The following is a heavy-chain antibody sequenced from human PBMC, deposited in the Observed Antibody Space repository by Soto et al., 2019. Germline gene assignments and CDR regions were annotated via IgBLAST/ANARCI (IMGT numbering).Heavy chain of an antibody. CDR2: ISWKSGSI. CDR3: AKSSDSSGYYVVDY. Sequence: VQLVESGGGLVQPGRSLRLSCAASGFTFDDYAMHWVRQAPGKGLEWVSGISWKSGSIGYADSVKGRFTISRDNAKNSLYLQMNSLRAEDTALYYCAKSSDSSGYYVVDYWGQGTLVTVSS. CDR1: GFTFDDYA. D-gene: IGHD3-22*01. J-gene: IGHJ4*02. V-gene: IGHV3-9*01.